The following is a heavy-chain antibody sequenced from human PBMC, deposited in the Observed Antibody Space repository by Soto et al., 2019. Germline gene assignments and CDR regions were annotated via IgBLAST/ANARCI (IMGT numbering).Heavy chain of an antibody. CDR1: SVSNAW. CDR2: IKSKTDGGTT. Sequence: SVSNAWMNWVRPAPGKGLEWVGRIKSKTDGGTTDYAAPVKGRFTISRDDSKNTLYLQMNSLKTEDTAVYYCTTEYSSNWYDYWGQGTLVTVSS. D-gene: IGHD6-19*01. J-gene: IGHJ5*01. V-gene: IGHV3-15*07. CDR3: TTEYSSNWYDY.